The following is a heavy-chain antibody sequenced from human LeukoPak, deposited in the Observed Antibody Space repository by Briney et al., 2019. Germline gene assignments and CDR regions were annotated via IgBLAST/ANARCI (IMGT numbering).Heavy chain of an antibody. CDR2: ISSSSSYI. D-gene: IGHD6-19*01. J-gene: IGHJ5*02. Sequence: GGSLRLSCAASGFTFSSYEMNWVRQAPGKGLEWVSYISSSSSYIYYADSVKGRFTISRNNVKNSLYLQMNSLRAEDTAVYYCARDRETVAGTLGWFDPWGQGTLVTVSS. CDR3: ARDRETVAGTLGWFDP. CDR1: GFTFSSYE. V-gene: IGHV3-21*05.